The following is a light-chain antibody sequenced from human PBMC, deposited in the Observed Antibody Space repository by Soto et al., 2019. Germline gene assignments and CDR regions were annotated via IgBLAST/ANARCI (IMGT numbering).Light chain of an antibody. Sequence: DIVMTQSPDSLAVSLGERATINCKSSQSVLYGSNNKPWVAWFQQKPGQPPKMLIYWTSTRESGVPDRFSGSVSGIDFTLTISSLQAEDVAVYYCQQFYSSPPMFTFGPGTKVEIK. J-gene: IGKJ3*01. CDR3: QQFYSSPPMFT. CDR1: QSVLYGSNNKPW. CDR2: WTS. V-gene: IGKV4-1*01.